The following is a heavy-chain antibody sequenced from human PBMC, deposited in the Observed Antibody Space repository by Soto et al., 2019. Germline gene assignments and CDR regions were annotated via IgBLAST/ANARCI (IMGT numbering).Heavy chain of an antibody. V-gene: IGHV3-74*01. Sequence: EVQLVESGGGLVQPGGSMRLSCAGSGFTFSSYWMHCVRQAPGKGLVWVSRINMEGTTTSYADSVKGRFTISRDNAKSTLFLQMSSLRAEDTAVDYCARVGVGAYQFYDWGQGTLVTVSS. CDR1: GFTFSSYW. J-gene: IGHJ4*02. CDR3: ARVGVGAYQFYD. CDR2: INMEGTTT. D-gene: IGHD1-26*01.